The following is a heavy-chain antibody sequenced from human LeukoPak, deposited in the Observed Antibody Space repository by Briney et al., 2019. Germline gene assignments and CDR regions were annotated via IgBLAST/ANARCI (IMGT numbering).Heavy chain of an antibody. CDR2: ISWNSGTI. V-gene: IGHV3-9*01. Sequence: GGSLRLSCAGSGFIFNNYAMHWVRQPPGKRLEWVSGISWNSGTIDYADSVRGRFTISRDNAKNSLYLQMDSLRVEDTAFYYCAKDNRRHYTSGPNPDSLHWGQGALVTVSS. CDR1: GFIFNNYA. D-gene: IGHD6-19*01. CDR3: AKDNRRHYTSGPNPDSLH. J-gene: IGHJ4*02.